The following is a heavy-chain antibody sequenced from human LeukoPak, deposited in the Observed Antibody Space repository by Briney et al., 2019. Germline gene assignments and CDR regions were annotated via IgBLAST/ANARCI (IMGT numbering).Heavy chain of an antibody. Sequence: GGSLRLSCAASGFTVSSNYMSWVRQAPGKGLEWVSVIYSGGSTYYADSVKGRFTISRDNSKNTLFLQMNTLRAEDTAVYYCAKEEGGRNFDYWGQGTLVTVSS. CDR2: IYSGGST. J-gene: IGHJ4*02. V-gene: IGHV3-66*01. CDR3: AKEEGGRNFDY. D-gene: IGHD1-26*01. CDR1: GFTVSSNY.